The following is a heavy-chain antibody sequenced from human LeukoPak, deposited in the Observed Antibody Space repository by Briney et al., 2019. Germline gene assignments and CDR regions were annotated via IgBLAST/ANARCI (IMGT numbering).Heavy chain of an antibody. J-gene: IGHJ4*02. Sequence: SQTLSLTCALSGDSVSSNSAAWNWIRQSPSRGLEWLGRTYYRSKWYNEYAVSVKSRITINPDTSKNQLSLQLNSVTPEDTAVYYCARGSGCSGGSCYSSYFDYWGQGTLVTVSS. CDR1: GDSVSSNSAA. CDR2: TYYRSKWYN. V-gene: IGHV6-1*01. D-gene: IGHD2-15*01. CDR3: ARGSGCSGGSCYSSYFDY.